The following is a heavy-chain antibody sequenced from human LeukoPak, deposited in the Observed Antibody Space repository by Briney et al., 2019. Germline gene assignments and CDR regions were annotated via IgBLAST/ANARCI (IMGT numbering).Heavy chain of an antibody. D-gene: IGHD1-1*01. CDR2: ISGSGGST. V-gene: IGHV3-23*01. CDR3: AKSRSGSANWALQIFDN. CDR1: GFTFSSYA. Sequence: GGSLRLSCTASGFTFSSYAMSWVRQPPGKGLEWVSAISGSGGSTYYADSVKGRFTISRDISNNSLFVQMNSLRAEDTAVYFCAKSRSGSANWALQIFDNWGQGTLVTVSS. J-gene: IGHJ4*02.